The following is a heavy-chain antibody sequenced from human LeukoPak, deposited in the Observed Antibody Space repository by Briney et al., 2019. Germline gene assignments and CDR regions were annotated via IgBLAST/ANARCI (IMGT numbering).Heavy chain of an antibody. D-gene: IGHD3-22*01. V-gene: IGHV1-46*01. Sequence: ASVKVSCKASGYTFTSYYMHWARQAPGQGLEWMGIINPSGGSTSYAQKFQGRVTMTRDTSTGTVYMELSSLRSEDTAVYYCARAPRPPWDDSSGLDYWGQGTRVAVSS. J-gene: IGHJ4*02. CDR3: ARAPRPPWDDSSGLDY. CDR2: INPSGGST. CDR1: GYTFTSYY.